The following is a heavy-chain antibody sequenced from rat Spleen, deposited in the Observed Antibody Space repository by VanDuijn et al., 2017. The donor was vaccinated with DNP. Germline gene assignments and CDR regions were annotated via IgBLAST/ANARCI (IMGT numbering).Heavy chain of an antibody. V-gene: IGHV3-3*01. J-gene: IGHJ2*01. CDR3: AIQLGVFDY. D-gene: IGHD3-8*01. CDR1: GYSITRNFR. CDR2: VNSADST. Sequence: EVQLQESGPGLVESSQSLSLTCSVTGYSITRNFRWNWIRKFPGNKLEWMGYVNSADSTYYNPSLKRRISITRDTSKNQFFLQVNSVTTEDTATYYCAIQLGVFDYWDQGVMVTVSS.